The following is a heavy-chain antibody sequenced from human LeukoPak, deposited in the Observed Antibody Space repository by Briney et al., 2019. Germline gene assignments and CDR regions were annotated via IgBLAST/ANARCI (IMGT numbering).Heavy chain of an antibody. V-gene: IGHV4-59*01. CDR1: GGSISSYY. CDR2: IYYSGST. D-gene: IGHD6-19*01. J-gene: IGHJ4*02. Sequence: SETLSLTCTVSGGSISSYYWSWIRQPPGKGLEWIGYIYYSGSTKYNPSLKSRVTISVDTSKNQFSLKLSSVTAADTAVYYCARDGWYYDCWGQGTLVTVSS. CDR3: ARDGWYYDC.